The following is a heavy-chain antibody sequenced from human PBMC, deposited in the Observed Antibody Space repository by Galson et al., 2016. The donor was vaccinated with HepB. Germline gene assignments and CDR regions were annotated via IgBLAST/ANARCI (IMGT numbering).Heavy chain of an antibody. CDR2: MFPSGST. V-gene: IGHV4-59*01. CDR3: ARLYLRGRNLYYGMDV. J-gene: IGHJ6*02. CDR1: GGSISSYY. D-gene: IGHD1-26*01. Sequence: SETLSLTCTVSGGSISSYYWSWIRQPPGKGLEWIGYMFPSGSTNYDSSLKSRVTISVDMSKNQFFLNLTSVTAADTAVYYCARLYLRGRNLYYGMDVWGQGTTVTVSS.